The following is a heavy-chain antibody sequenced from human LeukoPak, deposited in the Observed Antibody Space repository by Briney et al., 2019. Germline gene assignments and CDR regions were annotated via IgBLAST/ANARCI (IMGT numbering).Heavy chain of an antibody. Sequence: PVKVSCKASGFTFTSSAMQWVRQARGQRLEWIGWIVVGRGNTDYAQKFQERVTITRDMSTSTVYMEVSSLRSEDTAVYYCATDQSGGYFNDAFDIWGQGTMVTVSS. CDR2: IVVGRGNT. CDR1: GFTFTSSA. J-gene: IGHJ3*02. D-gene: IGHD2-15*01. V-gene: IGHV1-58*02. CDR3: ATDQSGGYFNDAFDI.